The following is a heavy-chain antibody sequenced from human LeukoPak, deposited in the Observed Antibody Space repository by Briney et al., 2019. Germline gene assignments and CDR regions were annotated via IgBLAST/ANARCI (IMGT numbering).Heavy chain of an antibody. CDR1: GFTFSSYA. J-gene: IGHJ4*02. CDR3: ANLPWGYSSGWYYFDY. CDR2: ISGSGGST. Sequence: PGGSLRLSCAASGFTFSSYAMSWVRQAPGKGLEWVSSISGSGGSTYYADSVEGRFTISRDNSKNTLYLQMNSLRAEDTAVYYCANLPWGYSSGWYYFDYWGQGTLVTVSS. D-gene: IGHD6-19*01. V-gene: IGHV3-23*01.